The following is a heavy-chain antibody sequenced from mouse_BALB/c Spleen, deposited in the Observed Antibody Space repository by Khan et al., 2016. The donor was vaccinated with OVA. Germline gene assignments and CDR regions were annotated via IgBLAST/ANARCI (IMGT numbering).Heavy chain of an antibody. CDR3: ARSYGSWAMDY. CDR1: GDSITSGF. CDR2: ITYSDNI. Sequence: EVKLEESGPSLVKPSQTLSLSCSVTGDSITSGFWNWIRKFPGNKFEYLGYITYSDNIYYNPSLKSRISITRDTSKSQYYLQLNSVTTEDTATYDCARSYGSWAMDYWGQGTSVTVSS. V-gene: IGHV3-8*02. D-gene: IGHD1-1*01. J-gene: IGHJ4*01.